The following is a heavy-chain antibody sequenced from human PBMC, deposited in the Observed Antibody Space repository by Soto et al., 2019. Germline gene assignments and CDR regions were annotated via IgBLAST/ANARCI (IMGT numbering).Heavy chain of an antibody. V-gene: IGHV1-8*01. Sequence: ASVKVSCKASGYTFTSYDINWVRQATGQGLEWMGWMNPNSGNTGYAQKFQGRVTMTRNTSISTAYMELSSLRSEDTAVYYCARVPGDYDFWSGYYNYYYYYMDVWGKGPRSPSP. CDR2: MNPNSGNT. J-gene: IGHJ6*03. CDR3: ARVPGDYDFWSGYYNYYYYYMDV. CDR1: GYTFTSYD. D-gene: IGHD3-3*01.